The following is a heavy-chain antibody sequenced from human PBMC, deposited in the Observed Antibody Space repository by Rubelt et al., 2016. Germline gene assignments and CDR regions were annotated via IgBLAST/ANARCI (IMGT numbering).Heavy chain of an antibody. J-gene: IGHJ4*02. Sequence: QVQLQELGPGLVKPSQTLSLTCTVSGGSISSGGYYWSWIRQHPGKGLEWIGYIYYSGSTYYKPALKSRVTISVDTSKNQCSLKLSSVTAADTAVYYCAGGITIFGVASGYFDYWGQGTLVTVSS. D-gene: IGHD3-3*01. CDR1: GGSISSGGYY. CDR2: IYYSGST. V-gene: IGHV4-31*03. CDR3: AGGITIFGVASGYFDY.